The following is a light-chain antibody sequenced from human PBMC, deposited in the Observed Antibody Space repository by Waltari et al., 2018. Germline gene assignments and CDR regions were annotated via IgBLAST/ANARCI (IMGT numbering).Light chain of an antibody. Sequence: QSALTQLPSASGSPGQSVTLSCSGTSTDLTTYNYVSRYQHHPGSAPKLLIYEVSKRPSGVPDRFSGSKSGNTASLTVSGLQTEDEAVYYCSSYAGRDNLLFGGGTKLTVL. V-gene: IGLV2-8*01. CDR1: STDLTTYNY. CDR2: EVS. CDR3: SSYAGRDNLL. J-gene: IGLJ2*01.